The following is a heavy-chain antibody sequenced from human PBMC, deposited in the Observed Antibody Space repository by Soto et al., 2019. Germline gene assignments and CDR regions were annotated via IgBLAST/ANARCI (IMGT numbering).Heavy chain of an antibody. CDR2: MNPNSGNT. D-gene: IGHD6-6*01. J-gene: IGHJ5*02. CDR1: GYTFTSYD. Sequence: GASVKVSCKASGYTFTSYDINWVRQATGQGLEWMGWMNPNSGNTGYAQKFQGRVTMTRNTSISTAYMELSSLRSEDTAVYYCAVSSSSSANWFDPWGQGTLVTVSS. CDR3: AVSSSSSANWFDP. V-gene: IGHV1-8*01.